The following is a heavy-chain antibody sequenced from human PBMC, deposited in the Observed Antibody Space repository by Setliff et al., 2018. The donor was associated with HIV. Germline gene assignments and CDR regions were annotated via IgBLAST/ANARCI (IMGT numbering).Heavy chain of an antibody. D-gene: IGHD2-8*01. CDR2: IIPNSAGT. CDR3: ATKVYCTNGVCLDAFDI. V-gene: IGHV1-2*02. CDR1: GGTFNSYA. J-gene: IGHJ3*02. Sequence: ASVKVSCKASGGTFNSYAINWVRQAPGQGLEWMGGIIPNSAGTNYAQKFQGRVTMTRDTSISTAYMELSRLRSDDTAVYYCATKVYCTNGVCLDAFDIWGQGTMVTVSS.